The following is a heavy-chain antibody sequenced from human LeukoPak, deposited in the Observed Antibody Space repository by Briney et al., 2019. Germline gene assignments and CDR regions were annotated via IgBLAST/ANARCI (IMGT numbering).Heavy chain of an antibody. CDR3: ARHLYKGSSRSTDY. CDR2: IYYSGTT. V-gene: IGHV4-39*01. CDR1: GGSISSSDYY. J-gene: IGHJ4*02. Sequence: SETLSLTCTVSGGSISSSDYYWGWIRQTPGKGLEWIGSIYYSGTTYYNPPLKSRVTISVDTSKNQFSLRLRSVSAADTAVYYCARHLYKGSSRSTDYWGQGTLVTVSS. D-gene: IGHD6-13*01.